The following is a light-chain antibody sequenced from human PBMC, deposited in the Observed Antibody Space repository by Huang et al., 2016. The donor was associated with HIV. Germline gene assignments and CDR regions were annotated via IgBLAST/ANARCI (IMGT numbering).Light chain of an antibody. V-gene: IGKV4-1*01. J-gene: IGKJ4*01. CDR3: QQYYTTPLT. Sequence: DIVMTQSQVSLAVSLGERTTINCKSSQNLLYRSNNMNYLAWYQQRPGQPPKLLIYWASTRESGVPYRFSGSGSGTDFTLTISSLQAEDVAVYYCQQYYTTPLTFGGGTKVEIK. CDR1: QNLLYRSNNMNY. CDR2: WAS.